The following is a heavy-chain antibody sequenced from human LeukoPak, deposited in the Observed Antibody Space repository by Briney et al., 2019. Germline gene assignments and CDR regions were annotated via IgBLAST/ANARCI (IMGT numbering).Heavy chain of an antibody. CDR2: ISSSSSYI. D-gene: IGHD6-13*01. Sequence: PGGSLRLSCAASGFTFSSYSMNWVRQAPGKGLEWVSSISSSSSYIYYADSVKGRFTISRDNAKNSLYLQMNSLRAEDTAVYYCARGRIAVEWYFDLWGRGTLVTVSS. V-gene: IGHV3-21*01. CDR3: ARGRIAVEWYFDL. CDR1: GFTFSSYS. J-gene: IGHJ2*01.